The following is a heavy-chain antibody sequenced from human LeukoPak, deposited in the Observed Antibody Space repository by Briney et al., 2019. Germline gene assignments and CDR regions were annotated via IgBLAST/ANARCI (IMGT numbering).Heavy chain of an antibody. V-gene: IGHV4-59*01. Sequence: SETLSLTCTVSCGSLSNYYWTWIRQSPGKGLEWIASISSAGKTNTNPSLQSRVTISLDTSNHQLSLKMTSVISADTAVYYCARGHIALQRQSSVRRGLLTVSGFVPGGRGTLVLVS. J-gene: IGHJ5*02. CDR1: CGSLSNYY. CDR3: ARGHIALQRQSSVRRGLLTVSGFVP. D-gene: IGHD6-25*01. CDR2: ISSAGKT.